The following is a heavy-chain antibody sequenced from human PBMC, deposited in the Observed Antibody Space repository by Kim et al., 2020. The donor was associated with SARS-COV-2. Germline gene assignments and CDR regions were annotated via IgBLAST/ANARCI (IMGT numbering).Heavy chain of an antibody. J-gene: IGHJ5*02. V-gene: IGHV4-59*01. D-gene: IGHD3-10*01. Sequence: SRVTISVDTSKTQFSLKLSSVTAADTAVYYCARAVKGLLWFGETDNWFDPWGQGTLVTVSS. CDR3: ARAVKGLLWFGETDNWFDP.